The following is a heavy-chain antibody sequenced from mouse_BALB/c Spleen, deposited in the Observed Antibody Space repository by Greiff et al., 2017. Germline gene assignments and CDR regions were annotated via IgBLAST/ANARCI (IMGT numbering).Heavy chain of an antibody. V-gene: IGHV2-9*02. CDR1: GFSLTSYG. J-gene: IGHJ1*01. Sequence: QVQLQQSGPGLVAPSQSLSITCTVSGFSLTSYGVHWVRQPPGKGLEWLGVIWAGGSTNYNSALMSRLSISKDNSKSQVFLKMNSLQTDDTAMYYCARVYYGSSYEYFDVWGAGTTVTVSS. CDR3: ARVYYGSSYEYFDV. CDR2: IWAGGST. D-gene: IGHD1-1*01.